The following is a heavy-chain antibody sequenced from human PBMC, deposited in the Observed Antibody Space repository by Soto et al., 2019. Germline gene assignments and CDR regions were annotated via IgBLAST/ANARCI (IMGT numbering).Heavy chain of an antibody. CDR1: GFTFSSYG. CDR2: ISYDGSNK. J-gene: IGHJ6*02. Sequence: PGWSLRLSCAASGFTFSSYGMHWVRQAPGKGLEWVAVISYDGSNKYYADSVKGRFTISRDNSKNTLYLQMNSLRAEDTAVYYCAKEAVRGEIYYYYYYGMDVWGQGTTVTVSS. CDR3: AKEAVRGEIYYYYYYGMDV. D-gene: IGHD3-10*02. V-gene: IGHV3-30*18.